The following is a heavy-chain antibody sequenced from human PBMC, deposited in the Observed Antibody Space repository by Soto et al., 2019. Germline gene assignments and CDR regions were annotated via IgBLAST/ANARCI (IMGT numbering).Heavy chain of an antibody. Sequence: GSLRLSCSASGFTFSSYAMHWVRQAPGKGLEYVSAISSNGGSTYYADSVKGRFTISRDNSKNTLYLQMSSLRAEDTAVYYCVKDRTYYDFWSGYYPSYYFDYWGQGTLVTVSS. D-gene: IGHD3-3*01. J-gene: IGHJ4*02. V-gene: IGHV3-64D*06. CDR1: GFTFSSYA. CDR2: ISSNGGST. CDR3: VKDRTYYDFWSGYYPSYYFDY.